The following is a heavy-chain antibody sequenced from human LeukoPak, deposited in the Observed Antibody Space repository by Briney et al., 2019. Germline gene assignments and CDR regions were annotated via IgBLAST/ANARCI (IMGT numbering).Heavy chain of an antibody. V-gene: IGHV3-33*01. CDR2: IWYDGSNK. D-gene: IGHD3-22*01. J-gene: IGHJ4*02. Sequence: GGSLRLSCAASGFTFSSYGMHWVRQAPGKGLEWVAVIWYDGSNKYHADSVKGRFTISRDNSKNTLYLQMNSLRAEDTAVYYCAIAYDSSGYYDYWGQGTLVTVSS. CDR1: GFTFSSYG. CDR3: AIAYDSSGYYDY.